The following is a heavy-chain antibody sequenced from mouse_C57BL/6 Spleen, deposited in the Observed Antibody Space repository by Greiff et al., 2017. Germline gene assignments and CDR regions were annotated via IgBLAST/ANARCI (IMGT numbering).Heavy chain of an antibody. CDR2: IYPGSGNT. V-gene: IGHV1-66*01. D-gene: IGHD2-5*01. J-gene: IGHJ2*01. CDR1: GYSFTSYY. Sequence: QVQLQQSGPELVKPGASVEISCKASGYSFTSYYIHWVKQRPGQGLEWIGWIYPGSGNTKYNEKFKGKATLTADTSSSTAYMQLSSLTSEDSAVYYCARSAYYSKKDYFDDWGQGTTLTVAA. CDR3: ARSAYYSKKDYFDD.